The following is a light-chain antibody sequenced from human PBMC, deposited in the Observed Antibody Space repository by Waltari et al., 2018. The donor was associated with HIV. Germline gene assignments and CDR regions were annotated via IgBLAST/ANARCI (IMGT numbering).Light chain of an antibody. Sequence: EIVLTQSPDTLSLSPGERATLSCRASQSIINNYLAWYQQNPGQAPRLLIYGASTRATGIPDRFSGSGSGTDFTLSISRLEPEDCGVYYCQQYISSPSLTFGGGTKVEIK. CDR3: QQYISSPSLT. CDR1: QSIINNY. J-gene: IGKJ4*01. CDR2: GAS. V-gene: IGKV3-20*01.